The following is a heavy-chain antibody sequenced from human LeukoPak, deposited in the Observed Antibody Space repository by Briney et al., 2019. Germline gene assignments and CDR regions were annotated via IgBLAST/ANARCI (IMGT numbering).Heavy chain of an antibody. CDR2: IRYSGRTT. CDR3: ATLGVNTVTSPSDVY. J-gene: IGHJ4*02. D-gene: IGHD4-17*01. V-gene: IGHV3-23*01. CDR1: GFTFSNYA. Sequence: PGGSLRLSCATSGFTFSNYAMSWVRQAPGKGLEWLAAIRYSGRTTYYADSVEGRFTISSDNSKNALYLQMNNLRAEDTAVYYYATLGVNTVTSPSDVYWGQGTLVTVSS.